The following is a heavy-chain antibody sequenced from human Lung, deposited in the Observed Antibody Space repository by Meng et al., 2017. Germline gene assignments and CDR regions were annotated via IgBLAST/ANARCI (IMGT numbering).Heavy chain of an antibody. CDR1: GGSISGSY. Sequence: VQLQAAGADLSRPPWKLSLTCAVYGGSISGSYWSWIRQSPAKGLEWIGKINHGGSTNYNPSLESRVTISVDTPKNQFSLRLTSMTVADTAVYYCARERHSTIIRGVIDFWGQGALVTVSS. V-gene: IGHV4-34*02. CDR2: INHGGST. CDR3: ARERHSTIIRGVIDF. J-gene: IGHJ4*02. D-gene: IGHD3-10*01.